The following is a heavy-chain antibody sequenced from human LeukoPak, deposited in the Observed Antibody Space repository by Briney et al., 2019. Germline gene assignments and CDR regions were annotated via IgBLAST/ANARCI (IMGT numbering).Heavy chain of an antibody. Sequence: GGSLRLSCAASGFTFSSYAMHWVRQAPGKGLEWVAVISYDGSNKYYADPVKGRFTISRDNSKNTLYLQMNSLRAEDTAVYYCARDLGIVGATKRNPFRDYWGQGTLVTVSS. CDR2: ISYDGSNK. D-gene: IGHD1-26*01. V-gene: IGHV3-30-3*01. CDR3: ARDLGIVGATKRNPFRDY. J-gene: IGHJ4*02. CDR1: GFTFSSYA.